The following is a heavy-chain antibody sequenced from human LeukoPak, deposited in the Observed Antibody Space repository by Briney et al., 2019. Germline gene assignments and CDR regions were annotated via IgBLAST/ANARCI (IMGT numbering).Heavy chain of an antibody. Sequence: GGSLRLSCAASGFTFSSYAMSWVRQAPGKGLEWVSLISWDGGSTYYADSVKGRFTISRDNSKNSLYLQMNSLRAEDPALYYCAKDIAHEGVFGEFDYWGQGTLVTVSS. CDR1: GFTFSSYA. J-gene: IGHJ4*02. V-gene: IGHV3-43D*03. D-gene: IGHD3-10*02. CDR3: AKDIAHEGVFGEFDY. CDR2: ISWDGGST.